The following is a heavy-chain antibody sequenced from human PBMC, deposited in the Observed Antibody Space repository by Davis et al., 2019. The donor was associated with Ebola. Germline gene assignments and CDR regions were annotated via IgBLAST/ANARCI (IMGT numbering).Heavy chain of an antibody. CDR2: IKQDGSEK. CDR1: GFTFSSYW. J-gene: IGHJ4*02. Sequence: GGSLRLSCAASGFTFSSYWMSWVRQAPGKGLEWVANIKQDGSEKYYVDSVKGRFTISRDNAKNPLYLQMNSLRAEDTAVYYCARDRPQYDFWSGYVDYWGQGTLVTVSS. V-gene: IGHV3-7*03. CDR3: ARDRPQYDFWSGYVDY. D-gene: IGHD3-3*01.